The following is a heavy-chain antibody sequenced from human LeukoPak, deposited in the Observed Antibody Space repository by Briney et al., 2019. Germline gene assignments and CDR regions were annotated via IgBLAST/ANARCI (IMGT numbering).Heavy chain of an antibody. D-gene: IGHD2-15*01. Sequence: RAGGSLRLSCAASGFTFSNFALHWVRQAPGKGLEWVAITSYDGSNKYYADSVKGRFTISRDNSKNTLYLQLNSLRVEDTAVYFCAKDRGRKVAALDYWGQGTLVTVSS. V-gene: IGHV3-30*18. CDR3: AKDRGRKVAALDY. CDR2: TSYDGSNK. J-gene: IGHJ4*02. CDR1: GFTFSNFA.